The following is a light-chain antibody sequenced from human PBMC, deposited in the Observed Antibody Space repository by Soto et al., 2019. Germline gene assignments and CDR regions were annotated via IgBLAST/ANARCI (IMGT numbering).Light chain of an antibody. CDR2: KTS. CDR1: QAISSR. V-gene: IGKV1-5*03. J-gene: IGKJ4*02. Sequence: DIQMTQSPSTLSASVGDRVTITCRASQAISSRLAWYQQKPGKAPKLLIHKTSTLEGGVPSRFSGSGSGIEFTLTISSLQPDDLAIYYCQHYDTYSPFGGGTKVEIK. CDR3: QHYDTYSP.